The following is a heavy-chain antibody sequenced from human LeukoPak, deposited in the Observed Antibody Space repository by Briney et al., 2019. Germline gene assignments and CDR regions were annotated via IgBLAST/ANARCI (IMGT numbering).Heavy chain of an antibody. CDR2: IYPGDSDT. V-gene: IGHV5-51*01. J-gene: IGHJ4*02. CDR1: GYSSTSYW. CDR3: ARQLGYYYDSSGYYYEPYFDY. D-gene: IGHD3-22*01. Sequence: GESLKISCKGSGYSSTSYWIGWVRQMPGKGLEWMGIIYPGDSDTSYSPSFQGQVTISADKSISTAYLQWSSLKASDTAMYYCARQLGYYYDSSGYYYEPYFDYWGQGTLVTVSS.